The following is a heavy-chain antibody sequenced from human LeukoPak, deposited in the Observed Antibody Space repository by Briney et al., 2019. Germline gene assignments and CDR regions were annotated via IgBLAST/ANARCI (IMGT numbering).Heavy chain of an antibody. V-gene: IGHV3-23*01. CDR3: AQGFSSGWYPN. CDR2: ISINSETT. Sequence: PGGSLRLSCAVSGFSVNSFGMSWVRQAPGKGLEWISAISINSETTWYADSVKGRFIISRDNSKNALYLQLSSLRVENTAVYYCAQGFSSGWYPNWGQGSLVSVSS. CDR1: GFSVNSFG. J-gene: IGHJ4*02. D-gene: IGHD6-19*01.